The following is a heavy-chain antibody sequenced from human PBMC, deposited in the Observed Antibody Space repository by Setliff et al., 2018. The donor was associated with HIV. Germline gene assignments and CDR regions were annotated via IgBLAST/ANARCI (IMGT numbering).Heavy chain of an antibody. Sequence: KTSETLSLTCAVYGGSFSGYSWNWIRQSPGKGLEWIGEINFSGGTNYNPSLKSRVTISVDTSKNQFSLNLSSVIAADTAVYYCARVGPRRDGYNFYLIDYWGQGTLVTVSS. CDR2: INFSGGT. J-gene: IGHJ4*02. CDR3: ARVGPRRDGYNFYLIDY. CDR1: GGSFSGYS. D-gene: IGHD5-12*01. V-gene: IGHV4-34*01.